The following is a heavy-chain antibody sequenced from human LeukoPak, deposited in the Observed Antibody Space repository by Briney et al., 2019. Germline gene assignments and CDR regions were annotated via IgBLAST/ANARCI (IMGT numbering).Heavy chain of an antibody. CDR2: INPNSGGT. CDR1: GYTFTGYY. D-gene: IGHD2-2*02. Sequence: ASVKVSCKASGYTFTGYYMHWVRQAPGQGLEWMGWINPNSGGTNYAQKFQGRVTMTRDTSISTAYMELSRLRSDDTAVYYCARETCTSCYTPRDPDAFDIWGQGTMVTVSS. V-gene: IGHV1-2*02. CDR3: ARETCTSCYTPRDPDAFDI. J-gene: IGHJ3*02.